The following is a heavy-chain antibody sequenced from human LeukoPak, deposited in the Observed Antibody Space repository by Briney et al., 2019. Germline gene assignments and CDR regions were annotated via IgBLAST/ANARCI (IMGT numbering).Heavy chain of an antibody. D-gene: IGHD6-13*01. V-gene: IGHV3-30*01. J-gene: IGHJ4*02. CDR1: GFPFSSYA. CDR2: ISYDGINR. CDR3: ARRRITDRAAAALAY. Sequence: GGSLRLSCAASGFPFSSYAMHWVRQAPGKGLEWVAVISYDGINRYYADSVKGRFTISRSNSENTLYLQMNSLRPEDTAVYFCARRRITDRAAAALAYWGQGTLVTVSS.